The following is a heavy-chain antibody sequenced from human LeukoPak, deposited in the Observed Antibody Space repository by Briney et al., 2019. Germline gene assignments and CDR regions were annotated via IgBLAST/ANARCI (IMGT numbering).Heavy chain of an antibody. CDR3: AKDRVLRYFDWLFGLDY. CDR2: IRYDGSNK. J-gene: IGHJ4*02. V-gene: IGHV3-30*02. CDR1: GFTFSSYG. D-gene: IGHD3-9*01. Sequence: GGSLRLSCAASGFTFSSYGMHWVRQAPGKGLEWVAFIRYDGSNKYYADSVKGRFTISRDNSTNTLYLQMNSLRAEDTAVYYCAKDRVLRYFDWLFGLDYWGQGTLVTVSS.